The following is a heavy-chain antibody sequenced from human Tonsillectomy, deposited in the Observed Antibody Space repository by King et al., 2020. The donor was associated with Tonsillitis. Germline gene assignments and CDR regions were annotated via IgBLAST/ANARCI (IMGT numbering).Heavy chain of an antibody. CDR3: ARDPNVRGYSYGGWFDP. J-gene: IGHJ5*02. CDR2: IYHGGST. CDR1: GGAISSSNW. V-gene: IGHV4-4*02. D-gene: IGHD5-18*01. Sequence: VQLQESGPGLVKPSGTLSLTCAVSGGAISSSNWWGWVRQPPEKGLEWIGEIYHGGSTNYNPSLKSRVTISVDKSKNQFSLKLSSVTAADTAVYYCARDPNVRGYSYGGWFDPWGQGTLVTVSS.